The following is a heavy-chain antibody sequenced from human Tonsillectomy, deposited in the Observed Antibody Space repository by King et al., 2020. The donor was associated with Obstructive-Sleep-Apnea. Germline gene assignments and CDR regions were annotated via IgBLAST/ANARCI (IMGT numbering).Heavy chain of an antibody. CDR3: AGERAAGTNCFDP. CDR2: IFYSGRS. Sequence: LQLQESGPGLLKPSETLSLTCTVSGGSIRSSNYYWGWIRQPPGKGLEWIGNIFYSGRSYYNSSLKSRVTISLDTSKNQFSLKLTSVTAADTAVYYCAGERAAGTNCFDPWGQGTLVTVSS. J-gene: IGHJ5*02. V-gene: IGHV4-39*07. CDR1: GGSIRSSNYY. D-gene: IGHD6-13*01.